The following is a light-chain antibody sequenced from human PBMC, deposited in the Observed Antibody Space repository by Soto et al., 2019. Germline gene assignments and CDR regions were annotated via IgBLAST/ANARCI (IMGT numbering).Light chain of an antibody. CDR2: GAS. V-gene: IGKV3-20*01. CDR3: QQYGSSPPIT. J-gene: IGKJ3*01. Sequence: EIVLTQSPGTLSLSPGERATLSCRASQSVSSSYLAWYQQKPGQAPRLLIYGASSRATGIPDRLSGSGSGTDFTLTISRLEPEDFAVYYCQQYGSSPPITFGPGTKVDI. CDR1: QSVSSSY.